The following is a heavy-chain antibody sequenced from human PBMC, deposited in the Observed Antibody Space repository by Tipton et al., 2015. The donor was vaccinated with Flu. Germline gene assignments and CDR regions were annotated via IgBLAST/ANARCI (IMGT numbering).Heavy chain of an antibody. J-gene: IGHJ4*02. CDR3: ATYKSGYPR. D-gene: IGHD3-22*01. CDR2: IRSKANSYAT. V-gene: IGHV3-73*01. CDR1: GFTFSGSA. Sequence: SLRLSCAASGFTFSGSAMHWIRQASGKGLEWVGRIRSKANSYATAYGESVKGGFTISRDDSKSTAYLQMNSLKTEDTAVYYCATYKSGYPRWGQGTLVTVSA.